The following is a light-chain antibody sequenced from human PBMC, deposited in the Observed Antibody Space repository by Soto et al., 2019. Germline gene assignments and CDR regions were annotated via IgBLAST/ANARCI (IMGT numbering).Light chain of an antibody. CDR3: HQFNTYPIT. Sequence: AIQLTQSPSSLSASVGDRVTITCRASQDIRGALAWYQQKPGKAPKFLIFDVVTLQSGVPSRFSGSGSGTAFTLTISRLQPEDFGTYYCHQFNTYPITFGQGTRLEI. CDR1: QDIRGA. V-gene: IGKV1-13*02. CDR2: DVV. J-gene: IGKJ5*01.